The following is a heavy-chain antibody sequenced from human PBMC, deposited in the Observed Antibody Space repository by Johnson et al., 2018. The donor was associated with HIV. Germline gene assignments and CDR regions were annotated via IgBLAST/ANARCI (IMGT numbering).Heavy chain of an antibody. CDR2: TYSGGST. V-gene: IGHV3-66*01. CDR3: ARVSNPQYCSSTSCSGWDGAFDI. CDR1: GFSVSSNY. D-gene: IGHD2-2*01. J-gene: IGHJ3*02. Sequence: VQLVESGGGLVQPGGSLRLSCAASGFSVSSNYMSWVRQSPGKGLEWVSVTYSGGSTYYADSVKGRFTISRDNSQNTLYLQRNSLRAEDTAVYYCARVSNPQYCSSTSCSGWDGAFDIWGQGTMVTVSS.